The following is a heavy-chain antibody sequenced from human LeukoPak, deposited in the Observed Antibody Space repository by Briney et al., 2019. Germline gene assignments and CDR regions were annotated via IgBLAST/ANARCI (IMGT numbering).Heavy chain of an antibody. J-gene: IGHJ4*02. CDR1: GFTFSNAW. Sequence: PGGSLRLSCAASGFTFSNAWMSWVRQAPGKGLEWVGRIKSKTDGGTTDYVAPVKGRFTISRDDSKNTLYLQMNSLKTEDTAVYYCTTDLTVTTSDYWGQGTLVTVSS. CDR2: IKSKTDGGTT. CDR3: TTDLTVTTSDY. D-gene: IGHD4-11*01. V-gene: IGHV3-15*01.